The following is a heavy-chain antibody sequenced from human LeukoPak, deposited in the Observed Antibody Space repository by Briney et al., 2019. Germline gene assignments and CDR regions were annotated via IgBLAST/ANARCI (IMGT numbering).Heavy chain of an antibody. D-gene: IGHD3-22*01. CDR1: GYTFTSYY. V-gene: IGHV1-69*05. CDR2: IIPIFGTA. Sequence: GASVKVSCKASGYTFTSYYMHRVRQAPGQGLEWMGRIIPIFGTANYAQKFQGRVTITTDESTSTAYMELSSLRSEDTAVYYCASRTYYYDSSGYGGWPFMGQNFDYWGQGTLVTVSS. CDR3: ASRTYYYDSSGYGGWPFMGQNFDY. J-gene: IGHJ4*02.